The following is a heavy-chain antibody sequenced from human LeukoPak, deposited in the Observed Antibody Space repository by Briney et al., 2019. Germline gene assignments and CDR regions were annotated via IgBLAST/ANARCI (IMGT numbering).Heavy chain of an antibody. Sequence: PVGPLRLSCAASGFTFSDYYMSWIRQAPGEGLEWVSYISSSGSTIYYADSVKGRFTISRDNAKNSLYLQMNSLRAEDTAVYYCARVRGNWESYFDYWGQGTLVTVSS. V-gene: IGHV3-11*01. CDR1: GFTFSDYY. J-gene: IGHJ4*02. CDR3: ARVRGNWESYFDY. D-gene: IGHD1-26*01. CDR2: ISSSGSTI.